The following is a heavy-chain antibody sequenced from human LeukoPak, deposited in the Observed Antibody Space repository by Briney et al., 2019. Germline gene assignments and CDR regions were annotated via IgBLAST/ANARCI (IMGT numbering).Heavy chain of an antibody. J-gene: IGHJ3*02. CDR3: ARGWNDLGGAFDI. D-gene: IGHD1-1*01. CDR2: IYSGGST. CDR1: GFTVSSNY. V-gene: IGHV3-53*01. Sequence: GGSLRLSCAASGFTVSSNYMSWVRQAPGKGLEWVSVIYSGGSTYYADSVKGRFTISRDNSKNTLYLQMNSLRAEDTAVYYCARGWNDLGGAFDIWGQGTMVTVSS.